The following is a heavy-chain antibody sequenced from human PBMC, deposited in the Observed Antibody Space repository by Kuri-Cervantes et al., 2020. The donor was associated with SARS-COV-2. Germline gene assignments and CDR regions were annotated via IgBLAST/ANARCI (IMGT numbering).Heavy chain of an antibody. Sequence: GGSLRLSCAASGFTFSSYGMHWVRQAPGKGLEWVAVIWYDGSNKYYADSVKGRFTISRDNSKNTLYLQMGSLRAEDMAVYYCARVHTPKAYYYYGMDVWGQGTTVTVSS. J-gene: IGHJ6*02. CDR2: IWYDGSNK. CDR1: GFTFSSYG. CDR3: ARVHTPKAYYYYGMDV. V-gene: IGHV3-33*01.